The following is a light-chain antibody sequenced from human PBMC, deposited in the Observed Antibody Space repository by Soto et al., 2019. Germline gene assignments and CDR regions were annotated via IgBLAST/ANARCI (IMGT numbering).Light chain of an antibody. J-gene: IGLJ2*01. Sequence: QSVLTQPASVSGSPGQSITISCTGTSSDVGCYNYVSWYQQHPGKAPKLMIYEVSNRPSGVSNRFSGSKSGNTASLTISGLQAEDEADYYCSSYTSISTLVVFGGGTKLTVL. CDR1: SSDVGCYNY. CDR3: SSYTSISTLVV. CDR2: EVS. V-gene: IGLV2-14*01.